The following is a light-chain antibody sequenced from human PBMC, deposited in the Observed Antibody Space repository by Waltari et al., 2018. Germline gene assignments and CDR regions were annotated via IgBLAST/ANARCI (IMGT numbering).Light chain of an antibody. CDR1: SRDLRRYNS. V-gene: IGLV2-14*03. CDR3: SSQSSNNIVL. Sequence: SALAPPALLFGSPRPVVTHPRTGTSRDLRRYNSVPWYQDHPGQGPKVIIYDVSDRPSGVSARFSGSKSGNTASLTISGLQAEDEADYYCSSQSSNNIVLFGGGTKVTVL. CDR2: DVS. J-gene: IGLJ3*02.